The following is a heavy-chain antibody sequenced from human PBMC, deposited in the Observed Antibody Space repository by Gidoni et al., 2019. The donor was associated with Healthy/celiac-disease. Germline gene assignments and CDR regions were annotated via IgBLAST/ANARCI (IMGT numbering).Heavy chain of an antibody. V-gene: IGHV4-34*01. CDR1: GGSFSGYY. D-gene: IGHD3-3*01. J-gene: IGHJ6*03. CDR3: ARGQGDFWSGYYYYMDV. CDR2: INHSGST. Sequence: QVQLQQWGAGLLKPSETLSLTCAVYGGSFSGYYWSWIRQPPGKGLEWIGEINHSGSTNYNPSLKSRVTISVDTSKNQFSLKLSSVTAADTAVYYCARGQGDFWSGYYYYMDVWGKGTTVTVSS.